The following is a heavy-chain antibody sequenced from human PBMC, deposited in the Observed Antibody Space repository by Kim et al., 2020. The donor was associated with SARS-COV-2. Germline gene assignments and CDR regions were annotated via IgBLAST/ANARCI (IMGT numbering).Heavy chain of an antibody. Sequence: GGSLRLSCAASGFTFSSYAMSWVRQAPGKGLEWVSAISGSGGSTYYADSVKGRFTISRDNSKNTLYLQMNSLRAEDTAVYYCAKADCSSTSCYTPNTSYWGQGTLVTVSS. D-gene: IGHD2-2*02. CDR2: ISGSGGST. CDR1: GFTFSSYA. J-gene: IGHJ4*02. CDR3: AKADCSSTSCYTPNTSY. V-gene: IGHV3-23*01.